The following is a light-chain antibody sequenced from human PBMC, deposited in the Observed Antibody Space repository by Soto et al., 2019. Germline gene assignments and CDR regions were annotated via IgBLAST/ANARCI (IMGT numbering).Light chain of an antibody. CDR1: QSIRDW. CDR3: KQYNNFPWT. V-gene: IGKV1-5*03. CDR2: KAS. J-gene: IGKJ1*01. Sequence: DVQLTQSPSTLSASVGDRVTITCRASQSIRDWLAWYQQRPGKAPKVLIYKASNLESGVPSRFSGSGSGTEFTLTISSLQPDDFAIYYCKQYNNFPWTFGQGTKVDIK.